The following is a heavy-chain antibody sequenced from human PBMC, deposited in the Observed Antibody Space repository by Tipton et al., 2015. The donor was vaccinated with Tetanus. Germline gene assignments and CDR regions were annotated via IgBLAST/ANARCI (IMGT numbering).Heavy chain of an antibody. J-gene: IGHJ6*02. Sequence: TLSLTCTVSGGSVSRSFWGWIRQAPGKGLEWIGNIHKTGDTNYNPSLKSRVTISVDTSQKQISLKVNSVTAADTAVYYCARDRGVRGGYYYYHGMDVWGQGTTVTVSS. V-gene: IGHV4-59*02. D-gene: IGHD3-10*01. CDR2: IHKTGDT. CDR1: GGSVSRSF. CDR3: ARDRGVRGGYYYYHGMDV.